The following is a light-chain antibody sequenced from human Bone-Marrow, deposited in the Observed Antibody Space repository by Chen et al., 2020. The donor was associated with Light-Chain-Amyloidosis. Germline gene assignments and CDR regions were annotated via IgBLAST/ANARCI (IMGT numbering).Light chain of an antibody. V-gene: IGLV3-21*02. CDR3: QLWARSSDRPV. Sequence: SYVLTQPSSVSVAPGQTATIDCGGNNIGSTSLHWYQQTPGQAPLLVVYDDSDRPSGLPERLSGTNSGNTATLTISRGEAGDEAAYYSQLWARSSDRPVFGGGTKLPVL. J-gene: IGLJ3*02. CDR2: DDS. CDR1: NIGSTS.